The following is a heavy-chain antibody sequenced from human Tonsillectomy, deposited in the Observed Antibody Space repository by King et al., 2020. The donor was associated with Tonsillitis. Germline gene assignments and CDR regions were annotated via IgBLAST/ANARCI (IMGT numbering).Heavy chain of an antibody. CDR3: GREYWGAFDI. Sequence: VQLVESGGGLVKPGGSLRVSCAASGFTFSDYYMSWIRQAPGKGLEWISVINPSGINTNYLDSVRGRFTISRDNAKNSMFLQMNSLRAEDTGVYYCGREYWGAFDIWGQGTVVTVSS. CDR1: GFTFSDYY. D-gene: IGHD2-8*02. V-gene: IGHV3-11*06. J-gene: IGHJ3*02. CDR2: INPSGINT.